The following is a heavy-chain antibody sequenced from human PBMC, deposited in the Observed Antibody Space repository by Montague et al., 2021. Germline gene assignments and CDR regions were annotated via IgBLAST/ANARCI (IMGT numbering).Heavy chain of an antibody. J-gene: IGHJ4*02. CDR3: AKIGFSKYGSVDC. V-gene: IGHV3-74*01. Sequence: SLRLSCAASGFTFNSYWMYWVRQAPGKGLVWVSHIHYDGRITTYADSVKGRFTISRDNAKNTLYLQMNSLRAEDTAVYYCAKIGFSKYGSVDCWGQGTLVTVSS. CDR2: IHYDGRIT. CDR1: GFTFNSYW. D-gene: IGHD2-8*01.